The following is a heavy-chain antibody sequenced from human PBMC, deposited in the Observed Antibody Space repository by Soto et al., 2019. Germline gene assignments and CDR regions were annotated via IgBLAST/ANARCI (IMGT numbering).Heavy chain of an antibody. V-gene: IGHV4-31*01. D-gene: IGHD2-15*01. CDR1: GGSISSGNYY. CDR2: IFYHVST. CDR3: ARGGSGDIVVVAAIDY. Sequence: QVQLQESGPGLVKPSQTLSLTCTVSGGSISSGNYYWSWIRQHPGKGLEWIGYIFYHVSTYYNPSLQSQFTISGDTSKNQYSLKLSSVTAADTAVYYCARGGSGDIVVVAAIDYWGQGTLVTVSS. J-gene: IGHJ4*02.